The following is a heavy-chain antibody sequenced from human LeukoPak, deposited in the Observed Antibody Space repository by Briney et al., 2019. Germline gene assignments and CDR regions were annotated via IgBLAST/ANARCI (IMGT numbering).Heavy chain of an antibody. J-gene: IGHJ1*01. Sequence: GASVKVSCKASGYTFTSYGISWVRQAPGQGLEWMGWISAYNGNTNYAQKLQGRVTMTTDTSTSTAYMELRSLRSDDTAVYYCARGGPTPRNVVVAAREYLQLWGQGSLVTVSS. CDR1: GYTFTSYG. V-gene: IGHV1-18*01. D-gene: IGHD2-21*02. CDR3: ARGGPTPRNVVVAAREYLQL. CDR2: ISAYNGNT.